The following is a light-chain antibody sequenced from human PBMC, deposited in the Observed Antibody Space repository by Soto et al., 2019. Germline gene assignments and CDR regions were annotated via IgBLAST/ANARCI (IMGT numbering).Light chain of an antibody. CDR2: GAS. CDR3: QQYGSSPPIT. V-gene: IGKV3-20*01. J-gene: IGKJ5*01. Sequence: EIVMTQSPATLSVSPGERATLSCRASQSVTSNYLAWYQQKPGQAPRLLIFGASIRATGLPDRFSGGGSGTDFTLTISRLEPEDFAVYYCQQYGSSPPITFGQGTRLEIK. CDR1: QSVTSNY.